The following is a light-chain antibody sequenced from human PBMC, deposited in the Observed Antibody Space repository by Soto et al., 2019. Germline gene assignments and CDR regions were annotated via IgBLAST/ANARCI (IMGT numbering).Light chain of an antibody. CDR3: CSYAV. CDR1: SSDVGSYNL. Sequence: QSALTQPASVSGSPGQSITISCTGTSSDVGSYNLVSWYQQHPGKAPKLMIYEGSKRPSGVSNRFSGSKSGNTASLTISGLQAEDEADYYCCSYAVFGTWTKLTVL. V-gene: IGLV2-23*01. CDR2: EGS. J-gene: IGLJ1*01.